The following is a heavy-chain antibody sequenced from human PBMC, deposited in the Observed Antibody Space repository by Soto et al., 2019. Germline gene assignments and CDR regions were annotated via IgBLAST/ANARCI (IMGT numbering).Heavy chain of an antibody. J-gene: IGHJ4*02. D-gene: IGHD4-4*01. CDR2: ISGSGGST. V-gene: IGHV3-23*01. CDR3: AKDYRTMTTVTYYFDY. CDR1: GFTFSSYA. Sequence: GSLRLSCAASGFTFSSYAMSWVRQAPGKGLEWVSAISGSGGSTYYADSVKGRFTISRDNSKNTLYLQMNSLRAEDTAVYYCAKDYRTMTTVTYYFDYWGQGTLVTVSS.